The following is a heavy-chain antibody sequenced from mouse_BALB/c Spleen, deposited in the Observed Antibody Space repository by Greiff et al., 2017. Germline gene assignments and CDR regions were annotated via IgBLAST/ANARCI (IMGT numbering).Heavy chain of an antibody. Sequence: VQLVESGAELVRPGTSVKVSCKASGYAFTNYLIEWVKQRPGQGLEWIGVINPGSGGTNYNEKFKGKATLTADKSSSTAYMQLSSLTSDDSAVYFCARSAYYDPYYAMDYWGQGTSVTVSS. J-gene: IGHJ4*01. CDR1: GYAFTNYL. CDR3: ARSAYYDPYYAMDY. V-gene: IGHV1-54*01. CDR2: INPGSGGT. D-gene: IGHD2-4*01.